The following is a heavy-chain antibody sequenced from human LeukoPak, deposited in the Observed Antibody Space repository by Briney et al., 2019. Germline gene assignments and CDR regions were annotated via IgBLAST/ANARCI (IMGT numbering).Heavy chain of an antibody. CDR2: INHSGST. V-gene: IGHV4-34*01. J-gene: IGHJ5*02. Sequence: SETLSHTCAVYGGSFSGYYWSWIRQPPGKGLEWIGEINHSGSTNYNPSLKSRVTISVDTSKNQFSLKLSSVTAADTAVYYCARTNYVTNWFDPWGQGTLVTVSS. D-gene: IGHD3-16*01. CDR1: GGSFSGYY. CDR3: ARTNYVTNWFDP.